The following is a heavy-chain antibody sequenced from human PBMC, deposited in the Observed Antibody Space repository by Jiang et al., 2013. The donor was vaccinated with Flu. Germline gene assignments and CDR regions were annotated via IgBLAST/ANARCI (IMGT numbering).Heavy chain of an antibody. CDR3: ARHVAYGRVFGV. J-gene: IGHJ6*02. Sequence: GPGLVKPSEALSLTCIVSGGSISSGNYYWGWIRQPPGKGLEWIGSIHRGGTTHYNPSLKSRVTISVDTSKNQFSLKLSSVTAADTAVYYCARHVAYGRVFGVWGQGTTVTVSS. CDR1: GGSISSGNYY. D-gene: IGHD1-26*01. CDR2: IHRGGTT. V-gene: IGHV4-39*01.